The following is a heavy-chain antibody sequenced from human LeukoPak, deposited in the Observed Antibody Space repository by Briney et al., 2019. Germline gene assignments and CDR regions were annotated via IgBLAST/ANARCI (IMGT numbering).Heavy chain of an antibody. J-gene: IGHJ3*02. CDR1: GFTFSSYG. Sequence: PGGSLRLSCAASGFTFSSYGMSWVRQAPGKGLEWVSAISGSGGSTYYADSVKGRFIISRDNSKNTLYLQMNSLRAEDTAVYYCARDPGQQLVALAFDIWGQGTMVTVSS. CDR2: ISGSGGST. D-gene: IGHD6-13*01. V-gene: IGHV3-23*01. CDR3: ARDPGQQLVALAFDI.